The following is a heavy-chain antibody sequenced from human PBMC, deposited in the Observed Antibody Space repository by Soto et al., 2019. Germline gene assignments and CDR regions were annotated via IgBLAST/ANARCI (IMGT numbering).Heavy chain of an antibody. V-gene: IGHV1-69*13. D-gene: IGHD3-10*01. CDR1: GGTFSSYA. J-gene: IGHJ6*02. CDR2: IIPIFGTA. Sequence: ASVKVSCKASGGTFSSYAISWVRQAPGQGLEWMGGIIPIFGTANYAQKFQGRVTITADESTSTAYMELSSLRSEDTAVYYCARVRGSGSYYKYYYYGMDVWGQGTTATVSS. CDR3: ARVRGSGSYYKYYYYGMDV.